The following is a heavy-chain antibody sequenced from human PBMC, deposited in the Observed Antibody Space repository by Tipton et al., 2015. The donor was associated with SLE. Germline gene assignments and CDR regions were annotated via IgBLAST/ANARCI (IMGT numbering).Heavy chain of an antibody. Sequence: STYNPSLKSRVTMSVDTSKNHFSLKLTSVIAADTAVYYCAREGDSSSRGGFDYWGQGTLVTVSS. V-gene: IGHV4-61*03. CDR2: S. D-gene: IGHD6-13*01. CDR3: AREGDSSSRGGFDY. J-gene: IGHJ4*02.